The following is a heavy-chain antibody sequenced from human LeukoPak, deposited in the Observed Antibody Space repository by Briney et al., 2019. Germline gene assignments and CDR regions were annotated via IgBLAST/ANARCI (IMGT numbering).Heavy chain of an antibody. CDR2: MSNDGSNK. J-gene: IGHJ4*02. CDR1: GFTFSSYD. D-gene: IGHD6-13*01. Sequence: GGSLRLSCAASGFTFSSYDMHWVRQAPGKGLEWVALMSNDGSNKDYADSVKGRFTISRDNSKNTLYLQMNSLRAEDTAVFYCARGGGTYSSSWYDYWGQGTLVTVSS. V-gene: IGHV3-30-3*01. CDR3: ARGGGTYSSSWYDY.